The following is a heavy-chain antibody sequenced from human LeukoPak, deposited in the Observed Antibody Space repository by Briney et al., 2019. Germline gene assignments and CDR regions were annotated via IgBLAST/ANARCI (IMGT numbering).Heavy chain of an antibody. CDR2: ISVSISTI. CDR3: ARVRGSHLSYYYMEV. V-gene: IGHV3-48*01. D-gene: IGHD2-15*01. CDR1: GFTFSGYS. J-gene: IGHJ6*03. Sequence: GGSLRISCAASGFTFSGYSMNWVRQAPGKGLEWVSYISVSISTIYHADSVKGRFTISRDNAKNSLYLQMNSLRAEDTAVYYCARVRGSHLSYYYMEVWGKGTTVTVSS.